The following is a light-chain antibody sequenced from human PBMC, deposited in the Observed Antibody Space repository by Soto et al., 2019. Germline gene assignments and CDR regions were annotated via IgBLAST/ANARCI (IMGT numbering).Light chain of an antibody. J-gene: IGKJ1*01. CDR2: GAS. V-gene: IGKV3-20*01. CDR3: QQYGSSGT. CDR1: QSVNNN. Sequence: VLTQSPATLSVSPGDSATLSCRASQSVNNNLAWYQQKPGQAPRLLIFGASTRAAGFQDRFSGSGSGTDSTLTIRRLEPEDFAVYYCQQYGSSGTCGQGTKVDIK.